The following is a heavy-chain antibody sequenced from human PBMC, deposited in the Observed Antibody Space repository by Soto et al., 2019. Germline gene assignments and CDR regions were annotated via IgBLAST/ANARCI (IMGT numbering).Heavy chain of an antibody. CDR2: IDPSDSYT. CDR1: GYSFTSYC. CDR3: ASNTVTSDY. D-gene: IGHD4-17*01. Sequence: VESLTISCKDPGYSFTSYCLIWVRQMPGKGLEWMGRIDPSDSYTNYSPSFQGHVTISADKSISTAYLQWSGLKASDTAMYYCASNTVTSDYWGQGTMVTVSS. V-gene: IGHV5-10-1*01. J-gene: IGHJ4*02.